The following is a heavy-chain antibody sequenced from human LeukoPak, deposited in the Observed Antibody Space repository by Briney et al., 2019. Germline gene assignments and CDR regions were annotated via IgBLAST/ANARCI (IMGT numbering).Heavy chain of an antibody. J-gene: IGHJ4*02. V-gene: IGHV4-38-2*02. Sequence: SETLSLTCTVSGYSISSGYYWGWIRQPPGKGLEWIGSIYYSGSTYYNPSLKSRVTISVDTSKNQFSLKLSSVTAADTVVYYCARLHIQLPTYYFDYWGQGTLVTVSS. D-gene: IGHD2-2*01. CDR2: IYYSGST. CDR1: GYSISSGYY. CDR3: ARLHIQLPTYYFDY.